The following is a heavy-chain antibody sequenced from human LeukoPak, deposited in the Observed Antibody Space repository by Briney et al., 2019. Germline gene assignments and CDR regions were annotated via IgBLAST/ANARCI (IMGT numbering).Heavy chain of an antibody. Sequence: SGPTLLKPTQTLTLTCTFSGFSLNISVVGINFIRQSPGKGLEWLALIYSDDEKHYSPSLETRLTISKDTSENQAVLKMTNMHPVDTAYYYCSHMPGGIWGQGTLVTVSS. CDR3: SHMPGGI. V-gene: IGHV2-5*02. CDR1: GFSLNISVVG. J-gene: IGHJ4*02. CDR2: IYSDDEK. D-gene: IGHD3-16*01.